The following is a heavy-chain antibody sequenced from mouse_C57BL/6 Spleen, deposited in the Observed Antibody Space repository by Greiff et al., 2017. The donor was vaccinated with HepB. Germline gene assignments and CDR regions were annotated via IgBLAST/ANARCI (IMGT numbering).Heavy chain of an antibody. CDR1: GYTFTSYW. D-gene: IGHD1-1*01. Sequence: QVQLQLPGTELVKPGASVKLSCKASGYTFTSYWMHWVKQRPGQGLEWIGNINPSNGGTNYNEKFKSKATLTVDKSSSTAYMQLSSLTSEDSAVYYCARHGVRIDYYGSSYWYFDVWGTGTTVTVSS. V-gene: IGHV1-53*01. CDR2: INPSNGGT. CDR3: ARHGVRIDYYGSSYWYFDV. J-gene: IGHJ1*03.